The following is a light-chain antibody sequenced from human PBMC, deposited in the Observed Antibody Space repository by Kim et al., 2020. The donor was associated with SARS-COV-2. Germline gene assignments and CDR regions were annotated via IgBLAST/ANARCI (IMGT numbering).Light chain of an antibody. CDR2: EDT. J-gene: IGLJ3*02. CDR3: QSADSTDTFWV. CDR1: ALPKQY. V-gene: IGLV3-25*03. Sequence: SYELTQPPSVSVSPGQTARITCSGDALPKQYAYWFQQKPGQAPVVVIYEDTERPSGIPERFSGSTSGTTVTLTISGVQAEDEADYYCQSADSTDTFWVFGGGTQVTDL.